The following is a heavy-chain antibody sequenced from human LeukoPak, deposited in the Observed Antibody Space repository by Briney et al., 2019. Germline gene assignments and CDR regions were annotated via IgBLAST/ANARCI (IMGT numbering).Heavy chain of an antibody. V-gene: IGHV4-30-4*08. D-gene: IGHD1-26*01. Sequence: SQTLSLTCTVSGGSISSGDYYWSWIRQPPGKGQEWIGYIYYSGSTYYNPSLKSRVTISVDTSKNQFSLKLSSVTAADTAVYYCARGEVGASEFDYWGQGTLVTVSS. J-gene: IGHJ4*02. CDR2: IYYSGST. CDR1: GGSISSGDYY. CDR3: ARGEVGASEFDY.